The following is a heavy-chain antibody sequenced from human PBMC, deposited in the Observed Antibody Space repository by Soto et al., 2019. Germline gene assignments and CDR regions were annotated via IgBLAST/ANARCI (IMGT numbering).Heavy chain of an antibody. Sequence: SETLSLTCAVYGGSFSGYYWSWIRQPPGKGLEWIGEINHSGSTNYNPSLKSRITISVDTSKNQFSLKLSSVTAADTAVYYCARGRAGSGGSCCIDYWGQGTLVTVSS. CDR2: INHSGST. CDR1: GGSFSGYY. V-gene: IGHV4-34*01. J-gene: IGHJ4*02. CDR3: ARGRAGSGGSCCIDY. D-gene: IGHD2-15*01.